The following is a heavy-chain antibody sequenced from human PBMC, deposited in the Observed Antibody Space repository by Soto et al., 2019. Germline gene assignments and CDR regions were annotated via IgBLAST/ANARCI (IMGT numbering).Heavy chain of an antibody. V-gene: IGHV1-3*01. CDR3: ARDQGIPYCGGDCYSDWYFDL. CDR2: LNPGNGNT. CDR1: GYTFTNYA. Sequence: SVKGSCKASGYTFTNYAIHWVRQAPGQRLEWMGWLNPGNGNTKYPQKFQGRVTITRDTSASTAYMFLSSLRSEDTAVYYCARDQGIPYCGGDCYSDWYFDLWGRGTLGTGSS. D-gene: IGHD2-21*01. J-gene: IGHJ2*01.